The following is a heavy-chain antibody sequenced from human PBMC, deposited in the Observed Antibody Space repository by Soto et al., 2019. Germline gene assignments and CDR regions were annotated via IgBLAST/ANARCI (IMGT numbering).Heavy chain of an antibody. CDR3: ARVSRGRRGPAEFQLIDS. CDR1: GYTFTSYG. CDR2: ISAYNGNT. V-gene: IGHV1-18*01. D-gene: IGHD3-10*01. J-gene: IGHJ4*02. Sequence: QVQLVQSGAEVKKPGASVKVSCKASGYTFTSYGISWVRQAPGQGREWMGWISAYNGNTIYAQKLQGRVTRTTDTSTSRAYMELRSLRSDDTAVYYCARVSRGRRGPAEFQLIDSWGQGTLVTVSS.